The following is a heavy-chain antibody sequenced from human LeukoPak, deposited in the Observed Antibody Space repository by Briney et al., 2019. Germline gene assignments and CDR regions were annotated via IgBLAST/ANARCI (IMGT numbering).Heavy chain of an antibody. D-gene: IGHD3-22*01. J-gene: IGHJ4*02. V-gene: IGHV5-51*01. CDR1: GYSFTSCW. CDR2: IYPGDSDT. Sequence: GESLKISCKGSGYSFTSCWIGWVRQMPGKGLEWMGIIYPGDSDTRYSPSFQGQVTISADKSISTAYLQWSSLKASDTAMYYCATLGDYYDSSGYYYPGYFDYWGQGTLVTVSS. CDR3: ATLGDYYDSSGYYYPGYFDY.